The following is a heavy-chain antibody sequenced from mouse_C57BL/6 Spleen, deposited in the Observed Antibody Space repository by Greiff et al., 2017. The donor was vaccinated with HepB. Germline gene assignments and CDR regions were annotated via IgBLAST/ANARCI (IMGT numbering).Heavy chain of an antibody. CDR1: GYTFTDYY. Sequence: EVQLQQSGPELVKPGASVKISCKASGYTFTDYYMNWVKQSHGKSLEWIGDINPNNGGTSYDQKFKGKATLTVDKSSSTAYMELRSLTSEDSAVYYCARWPYYGSSYPAYWGQGTTLTVSS. CDR2: INPNNGGT. D-gene: IGHD1-1*01. V-gene: IGHV1-26*01. J-gene: IGHJ2*01. CDR3: ARWPYYGSSYPAY.